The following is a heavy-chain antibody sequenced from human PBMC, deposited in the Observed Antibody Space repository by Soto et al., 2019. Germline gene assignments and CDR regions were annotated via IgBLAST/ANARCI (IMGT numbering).Heavy chain of an antibody. CDR1: GYTFTSYG. V-gene: IGHV1-18*01. D-gene: IGHD2-15*01. CDR3: ARDKVKGYCSGGSCYLGYYYYGMDV. CDR2: ISAYNGNT. Sequence: QVQLVQSGAEVKKPGASVKVSCKASGYTFTSYGISWVRQAPGQGLEWMGWISAYNGNTNYAQKLQGRVTMTTDTSTSTAYMELRSLRSDDTAVYYCARDKVKGYCSGGSCYLGYYYYGMDVWGQGTTVTVSS. J-gene: IGHJ6*02.